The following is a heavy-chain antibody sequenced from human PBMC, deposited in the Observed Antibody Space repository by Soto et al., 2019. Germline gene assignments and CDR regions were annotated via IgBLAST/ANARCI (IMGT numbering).Heavy chain of an antibody. V-gene: IGHV1-2*02. CDR2: INPNSGGT. CDR3: ARVQTNYDSSGSFDY. J-gene: IGHJ4*02. D-gene: IGHD3-22*01. CDR1: GYTFTGYY. Sequence: GASVKVSCKASGYTFTGYYMHWVRQAPGQGLEWMGWINPNSGGTGYAQKFQGRVTMTRDTSISTAYMELSRLRSDDTAVYYCARVQTNYDSSGSFDYWGQGTLVTVSS.